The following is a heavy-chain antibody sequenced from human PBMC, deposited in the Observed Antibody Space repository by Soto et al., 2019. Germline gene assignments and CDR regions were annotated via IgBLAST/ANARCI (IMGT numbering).Heavy chain of an antibody. V-gene: IGHV4-59*08. Sequence: ASETLSLTCTVSGGSISSYYWSWIRQXPGKGLEWIGYIYYSGSTNYNPSLKSRVTISVETSKNQFSLKLSSVTAADTAVYYCAIHGGYDFWSGYPPPFDYWGQGTLVTVSS. J-gene: IGHJ4*02. CDR2: IYYSGST. CDR1: GGSISSYY. CDR3: AIHGGYDFWSGYPPPFDY. D-gene: IGHD3-3*01.